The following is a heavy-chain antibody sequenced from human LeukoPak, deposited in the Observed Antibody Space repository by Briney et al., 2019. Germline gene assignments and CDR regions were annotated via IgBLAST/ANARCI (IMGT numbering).Heavy chain of an antibody. Sequence: GGSLRLSCAASGFTFSNAWMSWVRQAPGKGLEWVSSISGSGDNIHYAESVKGRFTISRDNAKNSLYLQMNSLRAEDTAVYYCARDGIEMATITSHYWGQGTLVTVSS. V-gene: IGHV3-21*01. CDR3: ARDGIEMATITSHY. CDR2: ISGSGDNI. J-gene: IGHJ4*02. D-gene: IGHD5-24*01. CDR1: GFTFSNAW.